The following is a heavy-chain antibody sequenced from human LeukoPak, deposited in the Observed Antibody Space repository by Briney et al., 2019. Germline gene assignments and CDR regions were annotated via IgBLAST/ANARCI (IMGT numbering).Heavy chain of an antibody. CDR1: GYTFSSYW. D-gene: IGHD5-24*01. CDR3: ARDRRDGYNVLDY. CDR2: INSDGSST. Sequence: GASVKVSCKASGYTFSSYWMHWVRQAPGKGLVWVSRINSDGSSTSYADSVKGRFTISRDNAKNSLYLEMNSLRAEDTAMYYCARDRRDGYNVLDYWGQGTLVTVSS. J-gene: IGHJ4*02. V-gene: IGHV3-74*01.